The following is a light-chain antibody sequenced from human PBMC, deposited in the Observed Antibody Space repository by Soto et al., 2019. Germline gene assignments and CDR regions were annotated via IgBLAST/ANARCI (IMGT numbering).Light chain of an antibody. CDR3: QQYDSSPLT. V-gene: IGKV3-20*01. J-gene: IGKJ4*01. CDR2: GAS. CDR1: QSVSSSY. Sequence: EIVLTQSPGTLSLSPGERATLSCRASQSVSSSYLAWYQQKPGQAPRLLIYGASSRATGIPDRFSGSGSGTDFTLTNSRLEPEDFAVYYCQQYDSSPLTFGGGTKVAIK.